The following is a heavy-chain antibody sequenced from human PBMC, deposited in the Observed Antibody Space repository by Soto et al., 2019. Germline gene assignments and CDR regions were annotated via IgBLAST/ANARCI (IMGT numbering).Heavy chain of an antibody. D-gene: IGHD4-17*01. J-gene: IGHJ4*02. CDR1: GGSISSSSNH. CDR2: IYYSENT. CDR3: ATHPPYGPLDH. V-gene: IGHV4-39*01. Sequence: QLQLQESGPGLVKPSETLFLTCTVSGGSISSSSNHWGWIRQPPGKGLEWIGNIYYSENTYYNPSLKRRVTISVDTSKNQFSLRLTSVTAADTAVYYCATHPPYGPLDHWGQGTLVTVSS.